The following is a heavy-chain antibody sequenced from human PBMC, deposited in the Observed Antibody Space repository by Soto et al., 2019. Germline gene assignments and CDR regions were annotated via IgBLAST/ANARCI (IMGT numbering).Heavy chain of an antibody. Sequence: EVQLVESGGGLVKPGGSLRLSCAASGFTFSSYSMNWVRQAPGKGLEWVSSISSSSSYIYYADSVKGRFTISRDNAKNSLYLQMNSLRAEDTAVYYCARDWSGGWHSGDYWGQGTLVTVSS. CDR2: ISSSSSYI. J-gene: IGHJ4*02. D-gene: IGHD6-19*01. CDR3: ARDWSGGWHSGDY. CDR1: GFTFSSYS. V-gene: IGHV3-21*01.